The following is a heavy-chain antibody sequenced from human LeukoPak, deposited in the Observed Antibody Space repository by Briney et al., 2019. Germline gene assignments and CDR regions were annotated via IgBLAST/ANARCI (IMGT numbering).Heavy chain of an antibody. Sequence: GGSLRLSCAVSGFTFSSYWMSWVRQAPGKGLEWVANIIQDGSEKYYVDSVEGRFTISRDNAKNSLYLQMNSLRAEDTALYYCARDKFGSGSYYPTLEYWGQGTLVTVSS. CDR3: ARDKFGSGSYYPTLEY. CDR1: GFTFSSYW. CDR2: IIQDGSEK. D-gene: IGHD3-10*01. V-gene: IGHV3-7*01. J-gene: IGHJ4*02.